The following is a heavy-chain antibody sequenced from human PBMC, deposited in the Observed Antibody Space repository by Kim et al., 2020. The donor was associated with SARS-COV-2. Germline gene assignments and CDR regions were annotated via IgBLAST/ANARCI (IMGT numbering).Heavy chain of an antibody. CDR2: IYPGDSDT. Sequence: GESLKISCKGSGYSFTSYWIGWVRQMPGKGLEWMGIIYPGDSDTRYSPSFQGQVTISADKSISTAYLQWSSLKASDTAMYYCARPARRRREISGPEPFDYWGQGTLVTVSS. V-gene: IGHV5-51*01. J-gene: IGHJ4*02. CDR3: ARPARRRREISGPEPFDY. D-gene: IGHD3-10*01. CDR1: GYSFTSYW.